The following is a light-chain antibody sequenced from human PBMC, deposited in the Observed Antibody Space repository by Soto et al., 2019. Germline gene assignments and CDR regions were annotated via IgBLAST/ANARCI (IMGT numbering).Light chain of an antibody. J-gene: IGKJ5*01. CDR1: QNINYN. V-gene: IGKV3-15*01. CDR3: QQYQNWPPMT. CDR2: GAS. Sequence: EIVLTQSPASLSVSPGETATLSCRASQNINYNLAWHQQKPGQAPRLLIYGASTRATGIPARFSGSGSGTEFTPTINRLQSEEFAVYFCQQYQNWPPMTFGQATRLETK.